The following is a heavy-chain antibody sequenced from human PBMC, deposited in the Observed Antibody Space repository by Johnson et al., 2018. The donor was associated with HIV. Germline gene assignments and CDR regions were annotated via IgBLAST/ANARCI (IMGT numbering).Heavy chain of an antibody. CDR3: ARLIVGGAFDI. CDR2: ISDDGNND. CDR1: GFTFNTFGSYD. V-gene: IGHV3-30*03. J-gene: IGHJ3*02. D-gene: IGHD3-3*01. Sequence: QVQLVESGGGGVQPGRSLRLSCAGSGFTFNTFGSYDMHWVRQAPGKGLEWVAVISDDGNNDRYASSVKGRFTISRDNAKNSLYLQMNSMRAEDTAVYYCARLIVGGAFDIWGQGTMVTVSS.